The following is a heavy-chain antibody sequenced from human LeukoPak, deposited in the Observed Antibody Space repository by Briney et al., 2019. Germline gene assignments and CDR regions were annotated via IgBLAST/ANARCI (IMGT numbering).Heavy chain of an antibody. D-gene: IGHD3-22*01. CDR3: ARGDDSSGPEGAFDI. CDR2: IYQSGNT. J-gene: IGHJ3*02. Sequence: SQTLSLTCAVSGDSTGSGGYSWNWIRQPPGKGLEWIGNIYQSGNTYNNPSLRSRVTISADRSKNQFSLKLSSVTAADTAVYYCARGDDSSGPEGAFDIWGQGTMVTVSS. CDR1: GDSTGSGGYS. V-gene: IGHV4-30-2*01.